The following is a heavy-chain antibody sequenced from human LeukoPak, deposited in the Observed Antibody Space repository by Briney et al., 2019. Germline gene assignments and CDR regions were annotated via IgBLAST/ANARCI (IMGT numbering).Heavy chain of an antibody. CDR3: ARGTYYDSSGYYYFAFDI. V-gene: IGHV3-48*01. CDR2: ISSSSSTI. D-gene: IGHD3-22*01. CDR1: GFTFSSYS. J-gene: IGHJ3*02. Sequence: PGGSLRLSCAASGFTFSSYSMNWVRQAPGKGLEWVSYISSSSSTIYYADSVKGRFTISRDNAKNSLYLQMNSLRAEDTAVYYCARGTYYDSSGYYYFAFDIWGQGTMVTVSS.